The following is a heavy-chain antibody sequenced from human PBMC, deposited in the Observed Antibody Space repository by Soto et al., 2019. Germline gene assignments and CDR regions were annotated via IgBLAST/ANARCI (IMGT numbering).Heavy chain of an antibody. D-gene: IGHD4-17*01. J-gene: IGHJ4*02. V-gene: IGHV4-59*01. CDR1: VGSTSSNY. Sequence: SETLSLTCTVSVGSTSSNYWTWIRQSPGKGLEWIGYIYYTGSTKYNPSLQSRVTISLDTSKNQFSLRLTSVTSADTAVYYCARGGSYGDFFDYWGQGAQVTVSS. CDR3: ARGGSYGDFFDY. CDR2: IYYTGST.